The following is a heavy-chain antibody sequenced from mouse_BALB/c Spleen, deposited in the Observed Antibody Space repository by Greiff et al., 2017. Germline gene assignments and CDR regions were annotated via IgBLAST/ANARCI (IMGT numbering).Heavy chain of an antibody. V-gene: IGHV5-4*02. CDR3: ARGGGNFAY. D-gene: IGHD2-1*01. CDR2: ISDGGSYT. CDR1: GFTFSDYY. Sequence: EVKLVESGGGLVKPGGSLKLSCAASGFTFSDYYMYWVRQTPEKRLEWVATISDGGSYTYYPDSVKGRFTISRDNAKNNLYLQMSSLRSEDTAMYYCARGGGNFAYWGQGTLVTVSA. J-gene: IGHJ3*01.